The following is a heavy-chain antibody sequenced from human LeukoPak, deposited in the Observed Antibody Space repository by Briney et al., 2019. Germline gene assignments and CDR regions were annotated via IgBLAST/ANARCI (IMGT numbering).Heavy chain of an antibody. D-gene: IGHD3-22*01. CDR1: GFTFSSYA. J-gene: IGHJ4*02. Sequence: GRSLRLSCAASGFTFSSYAMHWVRQAPGKGLEWVAVISYDGSNKYYADSVKGRFTISRDNSKNTLYLQMNSLRAEDTAVYYCAKRYYDTSAYPDWGQGTLVTVSS. V-gene: IGHV3-30-3*02. CDR2: ISYDGSNK. CDR3: AKRYYDTSAYPD.